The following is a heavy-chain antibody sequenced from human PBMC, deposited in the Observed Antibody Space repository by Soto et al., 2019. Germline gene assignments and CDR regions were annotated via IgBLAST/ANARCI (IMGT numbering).Heavy chain of an antibody. J-gene: IGHJ5*02. CDR2: INPSGGST. D-gene: IGHD6-19*01. Sequence: VKVSCKASGYTFTIYYMHWVRQAPGQGLEWMGIINPSGGSTSYSQKFQGRVTMTRDTSTSTVYMELSSLRSEDTAVYYCARDRIAVAGTAFLRYNWFDPWGQVTLVTVSS. CDR1: GYTFTIYY. V-gene: IGHV1-46*01. CDR3: ARDRIAVAGTAFLRYNWFDP.